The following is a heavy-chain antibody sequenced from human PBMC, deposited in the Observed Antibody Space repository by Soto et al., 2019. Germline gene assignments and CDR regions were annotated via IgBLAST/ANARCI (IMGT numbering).Heavy chain of an antibody. Sequence: QITLNESGPTQVKPRQTLTLTCTFSGFSLTTSGVGVGWIRQSPGKAPEWLALIYWDDDKRYSQSLKSRLTITTDTSKNQVVLTMADLDPADTATYYCAHRVLRTVFGLVTTTAIYFDFWGQGTPVAVSS. CDR1: GFSLTTSGVG. CDR2: IYWDDDK. V-gene: IGHV2-5*02. J-gene: IGHJ4*02. D-gene: IGHD3-3*01. CDR3: AHRVLRTVFGLVTTTAIYFDF.